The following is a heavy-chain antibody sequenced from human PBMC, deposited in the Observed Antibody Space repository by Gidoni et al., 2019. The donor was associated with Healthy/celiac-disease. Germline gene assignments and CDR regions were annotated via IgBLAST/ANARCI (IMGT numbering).Heavy chain of an antibody. D-gene: IGHD2-2*01. Sequence: VKGRFTISRDNSKNTLYLQMNSLRAEDTAVYYCARGRYQLPNPLYNWFDPWGQGTLVTVSS. CDR3: ARGRYQLPNPLYNWFDP. V-gene: IGHV3-30*01. J-gene: IGHJ5*02.